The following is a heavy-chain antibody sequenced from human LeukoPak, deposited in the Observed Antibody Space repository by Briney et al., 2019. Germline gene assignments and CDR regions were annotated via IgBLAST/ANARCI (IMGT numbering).Heavy chain of an antibody. CDR3: AKVIGSSVYYGMDV. Sequence: PGGSLRLSCAASGFTFSSYAMSWVRQAPXXXLEWVSAISGSGGSTYYADSVKGRFTISRDNSKNTLYLQMNSLRAEDTAVYYCAKVIGSSVYYGMDVWGQGTTVTVSS. J-gene: IGHJ6*02. CDR2: ISGSGGST. V-gene: IGHV3-23*01. D-gene: IGHD6-6*01. CDR1: GFTFSSYA.